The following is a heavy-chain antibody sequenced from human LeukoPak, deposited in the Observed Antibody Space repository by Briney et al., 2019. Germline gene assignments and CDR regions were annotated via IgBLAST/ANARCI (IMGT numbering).Heavy chain of an antibody. CDR3: AKPVVPVAKPSWFDP. Sequence: GGSLRLSCAASGFTFSSYSMNWVRQAPGKGLEWVSATAVIGNSTYYADSVQGRFSISTDTSKNTVYLQMNSLRVEDTAIYYCAKPVVPVAKPSWFDPWGQGTLVTVSS. J-gene: IGHJ5*02. CDR1: GFTFSSYS. CDR2: TAVIGNST. D-gene: IGHD2-2*01. V-gene: IGHV3-23*01.